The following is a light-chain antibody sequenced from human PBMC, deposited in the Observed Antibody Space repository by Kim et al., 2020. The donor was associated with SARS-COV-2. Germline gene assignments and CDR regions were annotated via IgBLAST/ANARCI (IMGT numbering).Light chain of an antibody. CDR2: AAS. J-gene: IGKJ1*01. V-gene: IGKV1-27*01. CDR1: QDISNY. CDR3: QKCDSAPWT. Sequence: DIQMTPSPSSLSESVGDRATITCRASQDISNYLAWFQLKPGKAPKLLIYAASALQPGVPSRFSGSGSGTDFTLTVTSLQPEDVATYYCQKCDSAPWTFGQGTKVDIK.